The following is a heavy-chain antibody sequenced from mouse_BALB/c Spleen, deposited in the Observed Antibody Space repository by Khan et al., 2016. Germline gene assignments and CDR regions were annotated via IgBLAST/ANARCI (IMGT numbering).Heavy chain of an antibody. J-gene: IGHJ4*01. CDR1: GFTFSGFG. CDR2: ITSGSTNT. V-gene: IGHV5-17*02. CDR3: ARVGGSYAMDY. Sequence: EVELVESGGDLVQPGGSRKLSCAASGFTFSGFGMHWVRQAPEKGLEWVAYITSGSTNTYYADTVKGRFTISRDNPKNTLFLQMTSLRSEDTAMYYCARVGGSYAMDYWGQGTSVTVSS.